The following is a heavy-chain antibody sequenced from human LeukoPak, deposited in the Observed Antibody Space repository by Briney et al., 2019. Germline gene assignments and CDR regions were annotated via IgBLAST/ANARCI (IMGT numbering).Heavy chain of an antibody. CDR3: ARGHDGVCSSTSCYMFRMDV. Sequence: SETLSLTCTVSGGSISSSIYYWGWIRQPPGKGLEWIGSIYYSGNTYYNPSLKSRVTISVDTSKNQFSLKLSSVTAADTAVYYCARGHDGVCSSTSCYMFRMDVWGKGTTVTVSS. CDR1: GGSISSSIYY. D-gene: IGHD2-2*02. J-gene: IGHJ6*04. CDR2: IYYSGNT. V-gene: IGHV4-39*01.